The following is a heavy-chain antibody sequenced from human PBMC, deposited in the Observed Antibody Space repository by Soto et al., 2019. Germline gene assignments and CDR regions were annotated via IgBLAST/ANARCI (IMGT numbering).Heavy chain of an antibody. CDR1: GFTFSSYW. CDR2: INRDGSST. V-gene: IGHV3-74*01. D-gene: IGHD2-15*01. CDR3: ARGGDYCSGGSCYSTSPAFDI. Sequence: EVQLVESGGGLVQPGGSLRLSCAASGFTFSSYWMHWVRQAPGKGLVWVSRINRDGSSTSYADSVKGRFTISRDNAKNTLYLQMNSLRAEDTAVYYCARGGDYCSGGSCYSTSPAFDIWGQGTMVTVSS. J-gene: IGHJ3*02.